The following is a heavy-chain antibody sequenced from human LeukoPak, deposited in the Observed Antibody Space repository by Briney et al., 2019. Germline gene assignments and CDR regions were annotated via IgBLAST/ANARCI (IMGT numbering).Heavy chain of an antibody. CDR2: ISSSSCYI. D-gene: IGHD3-10*01. J-gene: IGHJ5*02. V-gene: IGHV3-21*01. Sequence: GGSLRLSCAASGFTFSSYSMNWVRQAPGKGLEWVSSISSSSCYIYYADSVKGRFTISRDNAKNSLYLQMNSLRAEDTAVYYCARHVWFGEHNGHENWFDPWGQGTLVIVSS. CDR1: GFTFSSYS. CDR3: ARHVWFGEHNGHENWFDP.